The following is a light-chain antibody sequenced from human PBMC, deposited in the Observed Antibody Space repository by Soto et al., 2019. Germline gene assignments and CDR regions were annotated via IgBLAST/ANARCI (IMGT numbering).Light chain of an antibody. CDR1: QDVSSSY. CDR3: QQYNNWPPWT. V-gene: IGKV3-15*01. Sequence: EIVLTQSPGTLSLSPGERATLSCRASQDVSSSYLAWYQQKPGQAPRLLIYGASTRATGIPARFSGSGSGTEFTLTISSLQSEDFAVYYCQQYNNWPPWTFG. J-gene: IGKJ1*01. CDR2: GAS.